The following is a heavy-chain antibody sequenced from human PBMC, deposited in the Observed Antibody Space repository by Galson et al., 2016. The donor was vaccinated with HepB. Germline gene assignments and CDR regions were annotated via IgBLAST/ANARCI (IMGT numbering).Heavy chain of an antibody. Sequence: SLRLSCAASEFTFSSYSMNWLRQAPGKGLEWVSSIISSGTYFYYADSVQGRFTISRDNAKNSLYLQMNNLTAEDTAVYYCARDRSIFGVVVGDYYFDYWGRGSLVVVSP. J-gene: IGHJ4*02. CDR3: ARDRSIFGVVVGDYYFDY. CDR1: EFTFSSYS. D-gene: IGHD3-3*01. V-gene: IGHV3-21*01. CDR2: IISSGTYF.